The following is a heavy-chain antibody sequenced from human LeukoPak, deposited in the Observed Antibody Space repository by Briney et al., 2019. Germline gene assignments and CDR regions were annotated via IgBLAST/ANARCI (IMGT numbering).Heavy chain of an antibody. CDR2: ISYSGRTI. D-gene: IGHD3-10*01. J-gene: IGHJ3*02. CDR3: ARGLGSGRHAFDI. Sequence: GGSLRLSCAASGFIFSTYEMNWVRQAPGKGLEWLSYISYSGRTIYYADSVKGRFTISRDIAKNSLYLQMNSLRAEDTAVYYCARGLGSGRHAFDIWGQGTMVTVSS. CDR1: GFIFSTYE. V-gene: IGHV3-48*03.